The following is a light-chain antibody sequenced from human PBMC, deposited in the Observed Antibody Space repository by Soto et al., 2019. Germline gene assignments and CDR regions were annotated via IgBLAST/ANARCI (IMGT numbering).Light chain of an antibody. J-gene: IGKJ5*01. CDR3: QQYDSLPIT. V-gene: IGKV3-20*01. Sequence: EIVLTQSHGPLSLSAGERSTLSCLGSQSVSSSYLAWYQQKPGQPPRLLIYGASSRATGIPDRFSGSGSGTDFTLTISRLEPEDFAVFYCQQYDSLPITFGQGTRLEIK. CDR1: QSVSSSY. CDR2: GAS.